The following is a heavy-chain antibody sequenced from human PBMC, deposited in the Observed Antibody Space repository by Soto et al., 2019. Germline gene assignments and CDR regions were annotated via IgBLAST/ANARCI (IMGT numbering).Heavy chain of an antibody. CDR2: IKQDGSEK. D-gene: IGHD2-2*01. CDR1: GFTFSSYW. V-gene: IGHV3-7*01. J-gene: IGHJ5*02. Sequence: GGSLRLSCAASGFTFSSYWMSWVRQAPGKGLEWVANIKQDGSEKYYVDSVKGRFTISRDNAKNSLYLQMNSLRAEDTAVYYCARDVYRSSTSCYPYNWFDPWGQGTLVTV. CDR3: ARDVYRSSTSCYPYNWFDP.